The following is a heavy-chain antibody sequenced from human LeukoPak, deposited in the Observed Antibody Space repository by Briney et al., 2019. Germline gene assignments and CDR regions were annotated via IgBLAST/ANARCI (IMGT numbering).Heavy chain of an antibody. CDR3: AKFIGETAHYYYYMDV. J-gene: IGHJ6*03. D-gene: IGHD1-1*01. V-gene: IGHV3-23*01. Sequence: PGGSLRLSCAASGFTFSSYAMSWARQAPGKGLEWVSAISGSGGSTYYADSVKGRFTISRDNSKNTLYLQMNSLRAEDTAVYYCAKFIGETAHYYYYMDVWGKGTTVTVSS. CDR1: GFTFSSYA. CDR2: ISGSGGST.